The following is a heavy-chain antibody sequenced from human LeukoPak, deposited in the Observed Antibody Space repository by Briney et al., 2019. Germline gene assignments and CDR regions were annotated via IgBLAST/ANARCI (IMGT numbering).Heavy chain of an antibody. V-gene: IGHV3-23*01. CDR3: AKDPKGRYYYYGMDV. D-gene: IGHD3-10*01. J-gene: IGHJ6*02. CDR1: GFTFSSYA. CDR2: ISGSGGST. Sequence: GGSLRLSCAASGFTFSSYAMSWVRQALGKGLEWVSAISGSGGSTYYADSVKGRFTISRDNSKNTLYLQMNSLRAEDTAVYYCAKDPKGRYYYYGMDVWGQGTTVTVSS.